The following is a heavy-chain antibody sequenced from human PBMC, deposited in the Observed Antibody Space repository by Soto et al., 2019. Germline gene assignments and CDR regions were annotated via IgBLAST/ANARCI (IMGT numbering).Heavy chain of an antibody. D-gene: IGHD6-13*01. Sequence: DVQLVESGGGLAQPGGSLRLSCTASGFSFSTYWMHWVRQVPGKGPVWVSRISGDGNTTTYADSVNGRFTISRDNANNILYLEMNTLRAEDTAVYHCTRGPRVDSAGTGAHWGQGTLVTVSS. V-gene: IGHV3-74*03. CDR2: ISGDGNTT. CDR1: GFSFSTYW. J-gene: IGHJ4*02. CDR3: TRGPRVDSAGTGAH.